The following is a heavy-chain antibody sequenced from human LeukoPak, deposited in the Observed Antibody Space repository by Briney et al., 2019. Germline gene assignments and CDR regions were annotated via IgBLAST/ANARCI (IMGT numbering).Heavy chain of an antibody. D-gene: IGHD3-10*01. CDR1: GGSISSYY. J-gene: IGHJ3*02. CDR3: ARAIGYGSGSYFPVHDAFDI. CDR2: IYYSGST. V-gene: IGHV4-59*01. Sequence: PSETLSLTCTVSGGSISSYYCSWIRQPPGKGLEWIGYIYYSGSTNYNPSLKSRVTISVDTSKNQFSLKLSSVTAADTAVYYCARAIGYGSGSYFPVHDAFDIWGQGTMVTVSS.